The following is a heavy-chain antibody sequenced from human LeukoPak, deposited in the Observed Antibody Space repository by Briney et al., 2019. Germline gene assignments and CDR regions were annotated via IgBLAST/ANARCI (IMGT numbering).Heavy chain of an antibody. J-gene: IGHJ4*02. CDR1: GGSISSSSYY. D-gene: IGHD3-22*01. Sequence: PSETLSLTCTVSGGSISSSSYYWGWIRQPPGKGLEWIGSIYYSGSTYYNPSLKSRVTISVDTSKNQFSLKLSSVTAADTAVYYCASQGDEYYYDSSGDDYWGQGTLVTVSS. CDR2: IYYSGST. V-gene: IGHV4-39*01. CDR3: ASQGDEYYYDSSGDDY.